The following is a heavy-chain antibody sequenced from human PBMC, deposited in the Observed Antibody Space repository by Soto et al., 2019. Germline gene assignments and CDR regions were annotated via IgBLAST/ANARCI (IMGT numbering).Heavy chain of an antibody. D-gene: IGHD3-16*01. Sequence: PSETLSLTCAVYGGSISSSSYYWGWIRQPPGKGLEWIGSIYYSGSTYYNPSLKSRVTISVDTSKNQFSLKLSSVTAADTAVYYCARRLIGSDAFDIWGQGTMVTVSS. J-gene: IGHJ3*02. CDR1: GGSISSSSYY. CDR3: ARRLIGSDAFDI. CDR2: IYYSGST. V-gene: IGHV4-39*01.